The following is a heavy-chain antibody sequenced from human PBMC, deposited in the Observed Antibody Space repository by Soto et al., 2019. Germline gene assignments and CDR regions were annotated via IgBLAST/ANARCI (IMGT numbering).Heavy chain of an antibody. CDR1: GFTFSSYV. D-gene: IGHD2-2*01. J-gene: IGHJ6*02. CDR3: ARDPNIVLVPAALRSYYYYYGMDV. Sequence: GGSLRLSCAASGFTFSSYVMHWVRQAPGKGLEWVANIKQDGSEKYYVDSVKGRFTISRDNAKNSLYLQMNSLRAEDTAVYYCARDPNIVLVPAALRSYYYYYGMDVWGQGTTVTVSS. V-gene: IGHV3-7*01. CDR2: IKQDGSEK.